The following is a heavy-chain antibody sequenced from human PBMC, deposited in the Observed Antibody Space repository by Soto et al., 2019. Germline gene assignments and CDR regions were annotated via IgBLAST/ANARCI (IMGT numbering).Heavy chain of an antibody. CDR2: INSDGSST. CDR3: ARGESYYYDSSGYYWFDP. J-gene: IGHJ5*02. CDR1: GFTFSSYW. V-gene: IGHV3-74*01. D-gene: IGHD3-22*01. Sequence: GGSLRLSCAASGFTFSSYWMHWVRQAPGKGLVWVSRINSDGSSTSYADSVKGRFTISRDNAKNTLYLQMNSLRAEDTAVYYCARGESYYYDSSGYYWFDPWGQGTLVTVSS.